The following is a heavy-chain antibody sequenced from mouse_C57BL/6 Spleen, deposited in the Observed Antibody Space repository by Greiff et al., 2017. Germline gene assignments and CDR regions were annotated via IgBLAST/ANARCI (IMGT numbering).Heavy chain of an antibody. V-gene: IGHV1-69*01. Sequence: VQLQQPGAELVMPGASVKLSCKASGYTFTSYWMHWVKQRPGQGLEWIGEIDPSDSYTNYNQKFKGKSTLTVDKSSSTAYMQLSSLTSEDSAVYYCARKDTTVYYFDYWGQGTTLTVSS. D-gene: IGHD1-1*01. CDR3: ARKDTTVYYFDY. CDR1: GYTFTSYW. CDR2: IDPSDSYT. J-gene: IGHJ2*01.